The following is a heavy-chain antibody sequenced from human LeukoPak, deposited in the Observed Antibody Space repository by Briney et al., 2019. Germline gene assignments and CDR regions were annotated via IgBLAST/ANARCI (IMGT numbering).Heavy chain of an antibody. V-gene: IGHV3-23*01. CDR1: GITFSNYA. CDR3: AKAALLGHSSSWYDY. CDR2: ISGSGGST. Sequence: GGSLRLSCAASGITFSNYAMSWVRQAPGKGREWVSTISGSGGSTYYADSVKGRFTISRDSSNNTLHLQMNSLRAEDTAVYYCAKAALLGHSSSWYDYWGQGTLVTVSS. J-gene: IGHJ4*02. D-gene: IGHD6-13*01.